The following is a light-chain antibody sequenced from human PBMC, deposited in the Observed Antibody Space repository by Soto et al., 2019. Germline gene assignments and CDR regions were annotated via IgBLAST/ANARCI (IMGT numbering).Light chain of an antibody. Sequence: QSVLTQPASVSGSPGQSITISCTGTSNDVSGYNYFSWYQQHPGKAPKFMIYDVSNRPSGVSNRFSGSKSGNTASLTISGLQAEDEADYYCSSYTTSNTRQIVFGTGTKVTVL. V-gene: IGLV2-14*01. CDR1: SNDVSGYNY. CDR3: SSYTTSNTRQIV. J-gene: IGLJ1*01. CDR2: DVS.